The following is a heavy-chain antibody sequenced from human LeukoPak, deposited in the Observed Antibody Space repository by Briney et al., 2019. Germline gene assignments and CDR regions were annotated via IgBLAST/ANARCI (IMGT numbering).Heavy chain of an antibody. Sequence: GGSLRLSCAASGFTFSSYGMHWVRQAPGKGLEWVAVIRYDGSTKLYADSVKGRFTISRDNSKNTLWLQMNSVRTEDTAVYYCAKDNPIEEVPGLGPGQWGQGTLVTVSS. J-gene: IGHJ4*02. CDR1: GFTFSSYG. CDR2: IRYDGSTK. D-gene: IGHD2-2*01. CDR3: AKDNPIEEVPGLGPGQ. V-gene: IGHV3-30*02.